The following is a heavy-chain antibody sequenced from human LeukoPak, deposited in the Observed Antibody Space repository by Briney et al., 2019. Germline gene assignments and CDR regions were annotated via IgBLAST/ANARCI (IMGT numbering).Heavy chain of an antibody. Sequence: GGSLRLSCAASGFTFSSYGMHWVRQAPGKGLEWVAFIRYDGSNKYYADSVKGRFTISRDNSKNTLYLQMNSLRAEDTAVYYCAKLAGYYGSGSSGDYWGQGTLVTVSS. D-gene: IGHD3-10*01. J-gene: IGHJ4*02. CDR3: AKLAGYYGSGSSGDY. V-gene: IGHV3-30*02. CDR1: GFTFSSYG. CDR2: IRYDGSNK.